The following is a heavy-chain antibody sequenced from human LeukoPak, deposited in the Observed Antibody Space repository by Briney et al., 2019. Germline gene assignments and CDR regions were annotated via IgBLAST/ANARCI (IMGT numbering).Heavy chain of an antibody. Sequence: ASVKVSCKASGYTFTSYDINWVRQATGQGLEWMGWISAYNANTNYAQNLQGRVTMTTDTSTSTAYMELRSLRSDDTAIYYCARGLCSGGSCYKDFDYWGQGTLVTVSS. CDR2: ISAYNANT. CDR3: ARGLCSGGSCYKDFDY. CDR1: GYTFTSYD. J-gene: IGHJ4*02. V-gene: IGHV1-18*01. D-gene: IGHD2-15*01.